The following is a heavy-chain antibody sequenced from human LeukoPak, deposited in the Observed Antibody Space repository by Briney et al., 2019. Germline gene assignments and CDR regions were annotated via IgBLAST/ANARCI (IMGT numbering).Heavy chain of an antibody. CDR1: GYSLTELS. V-gene: IGHV1-24*01. CDR2: VDPESGAA. J-gene: IGHJ4*02. D-gene: IGHD2-2*01. Sequence: ASVKVSCKVSGYSLTELSTHWVRQAPGKGLEWMGGVDPESGAATYAQKLQGRVTMTEDTSTDTAYMELNSLTSDDTAVYYCATGPTMPEPDTSPGLLDFWGQGTLVTVSS. CDR3: ATGPTMPEPDTSPGLLDF.